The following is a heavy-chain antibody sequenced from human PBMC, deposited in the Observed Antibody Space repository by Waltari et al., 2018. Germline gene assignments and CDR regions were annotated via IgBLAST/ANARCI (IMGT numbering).Heavy chain of an antibody. CDR3: ARDRLYYGSVYYFDY. CDR1: GFTFSSYA. D-gene: IGHD3-10*01. J-gene: IGHJ4*02. Sequence: QVQLVESGGGVVQPGRSLRLSCAASGFTFSSYAMHWVRQAPGKGLEWVAVISYDGSNKYYADSVKGRFTISRDNSKNTLYPQMNSLRAEDTAVYYCARDRLYYGSVYYFDYWGQGTLVTVSS. V-gene: IGHV3-30-3*01. CDR2: ISYDGSNK.